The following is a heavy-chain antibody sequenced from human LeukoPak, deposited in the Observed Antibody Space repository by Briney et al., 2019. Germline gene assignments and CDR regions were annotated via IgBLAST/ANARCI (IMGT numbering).Heavy chain of an antibody. V-gene: IGHV4-34*01. CDR2: INHSGGT. Sequence: SETLSLTCAVYGGSLSGYSWIWIRQPPGKGLEWIGEINHSGGTSYNASHTSRVTISADTSQNQFSLKLRSVTAADTAVYYCARVYVTVVRGSWFDPWGQGTLVTVSS. CDR1: GGSLSGYS. D-gene: IGHD3-10*01. CDR3: ARVYVTVVRGSWFDP. J-gene: IGHJ5*02.